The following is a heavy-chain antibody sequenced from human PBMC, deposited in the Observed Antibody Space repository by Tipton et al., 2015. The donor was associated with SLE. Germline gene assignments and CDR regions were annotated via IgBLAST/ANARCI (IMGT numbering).Heavy chain of an antibody. CDR2: IYYSGST. V-gene: IGHV4-59*11. J-gene: IGHJ3*02. CDR3: ARVPYYDYGDEMYAFDI. D-gene: IGHD4-17*01. Sequence: TLSLTCTVSGGSISSHYWSWIRQPPGKGLEWLGYIYYSGSTNYNPSLKSRVTISVDTSKNQFSLKLSSVTAADTAVYYCARVPYYDYGDEMYAFDIWGQGTMVTVSS. CDR1: GGSISSHY.